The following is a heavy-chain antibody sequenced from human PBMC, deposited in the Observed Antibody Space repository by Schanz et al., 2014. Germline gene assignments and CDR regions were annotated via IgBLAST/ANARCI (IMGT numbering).Heavy chain of an antibody. V-gene: IGHV3-23*04. CDR2: ISASGDST. CDR3: ARRVPYSFGLDV. J-gene: IGHJ6*02. CDR1: GFTFSNHA. D-gene: IGHD1-1*01. Sequence: EVQLVESGGGLVQPGGSLRLSCETSGFTFSNHAMSWVRQAPGRGLEWVSFISASGDSTSYADSVKGRFTISRDNSKNTLYLQMNSLRDEDTAMYYCARRVPYSFGLDVWGQGATVTVSS.